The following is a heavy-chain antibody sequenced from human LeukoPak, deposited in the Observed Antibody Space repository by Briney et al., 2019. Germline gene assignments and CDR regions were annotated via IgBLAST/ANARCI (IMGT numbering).Heavy chain of an antibody. Sequence: GGSLRLSCAVSGFIVSSTYMTWVRQAPGKGLEWVSVIYSGGRTYYADSVKGRFTTSRDNSKNTLYLQMNSLRAEDTAVYYCARALDGYEACDIWGQGTMVTVSS. CDR3: ARALDGYEACDI. V-gene: IGHV3-66*01. J-gene: IGHJ3*02. CDR1: GFIVSSTY. D-gene: IGHD3-22*01. CDR2: IYSGGRT.